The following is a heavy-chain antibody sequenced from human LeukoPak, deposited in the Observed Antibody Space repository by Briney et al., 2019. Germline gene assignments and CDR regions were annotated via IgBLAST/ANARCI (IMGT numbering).Heavy chain of an antibody. CDR3: GVGGSNFFDYAFDI. CDR2: IIPIFGTA. CDR1: GGTFSSYA. V-gene: IGHV1-69*05. J-gene: IGHJ3*02. D-gene: IGHD2-15*01. Sequence: SVKVSCKASGGTFSSYAISCVRQAPGQGLEWMGGIIPIFGTANYAQKFQGRVTITTDESTSTAYMELSSLRSEDTAVYYCGVGGSNFFDYAFDIWGQGTMVTVSS.